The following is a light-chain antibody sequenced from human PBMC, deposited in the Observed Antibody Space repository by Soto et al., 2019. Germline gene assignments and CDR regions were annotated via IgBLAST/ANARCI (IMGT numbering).Light chain of an antibody. V-gene: IGKV4-1*01. CDR3: QQYLTTPWT. CDR1: QSILYSSNNENY. Sequence: DIVMTQSPDSLAVSLGERATINCTSSQSILYSSNNENYLAWYQQKPGQPTKLLIYWASTRESGVPERFSGSGSGTDFTLTISSLQDEDVAVYYCQQYLTTPWTFGQGTKVEIK. CDR2: WAS. J-gene: IGKJ1*01.